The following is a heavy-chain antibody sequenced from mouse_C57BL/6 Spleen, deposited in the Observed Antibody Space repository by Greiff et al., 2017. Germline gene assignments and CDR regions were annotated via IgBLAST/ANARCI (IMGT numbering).Heavy chain of an antibody. Sequence: EVQLQQSVAELVRPGASVKLSCTASGFNIKSTYMHWVKQRPEQGLEWIGRIDPANGNTKYAPKFQGKATITADTSSNTAYLQLSSLTSEDTAIYYCARERVYYDYDGWAYWGQGTLVTVSA. V-gene: IGHV14-3*01. D-gene: IGHD2-4*01. CDR1: GFNIKSTY. J-gene: IGHJ3*01. CDR2: IDPANGNT. CDR3: ARERVYYDYDGWAY.